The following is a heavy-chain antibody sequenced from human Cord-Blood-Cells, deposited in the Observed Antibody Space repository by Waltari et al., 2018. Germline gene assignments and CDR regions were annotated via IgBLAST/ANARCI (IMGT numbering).Heavy chain of an antibody. V-gene: IGHV3-21*01. CDR1: GFTFSSYS. CDR2: ISSSSSYI. Sequence: EVQLVESGGGLVKPGGSLRLSCAASGFTFSSYSMNWIRQAPGKGLEWVSSISSSSSYIYYADSVKGRFTISRDNAKNSLYLQMNSLRAEDTAVYYCASLGGVTGDGLWGQGTLVTVSS. CDR3: ASLGGVTGDGL. J-gene: IGHJ4*02. D-gene: IGHD7-27*01.